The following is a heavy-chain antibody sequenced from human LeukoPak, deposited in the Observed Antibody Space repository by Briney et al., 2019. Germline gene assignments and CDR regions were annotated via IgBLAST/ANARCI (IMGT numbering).Heavy chain of an antibody. CDR2: IYHSGST. D-gene: IGHD6-6*01. J-gene: IGHJ4*02. CDR1: GGSISSGGFY. Sequence: SQTLSLTCTVSGGSISSGGFYWSWLRQPPGKGLEWIGYIYHSGSTYYNPSLKRRVTISVDRTKNQFSLKLSSVTAADTAVYYCAREDKGGSSSGYLEYWGQGTLVTVSS. V-gene: IGHV4-30-2*01. CDR3: AREDKGGSSSGYLEY.